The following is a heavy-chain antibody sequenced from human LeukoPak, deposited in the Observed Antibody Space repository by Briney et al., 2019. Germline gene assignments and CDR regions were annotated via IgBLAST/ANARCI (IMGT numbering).Heavy chain of an antibody. J-gene: IGHJ4*02. D-gene: IGHD3-22*01. Sequence: ASVKVSCKTSGYIFTSYGISWVRQAPGQGLEWMGWINAYNGNTNYAQKLQGRVTMTTDTSTSTAYMELRSLRSDDTAVCYCARVSLENYSDSSGYPDYWGQGTLVTVSS. CDR1: GYIFTSYG. CDR2: INAYNGNT. CDR3: ARVSLENYSDSSGYPDY. V-gene: IGHV1-18*01.